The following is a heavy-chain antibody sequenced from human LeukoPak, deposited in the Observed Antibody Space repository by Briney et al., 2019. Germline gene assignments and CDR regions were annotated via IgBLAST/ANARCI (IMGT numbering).Heavy chain of an antibody. D-gene: IGHD7-27*01. J-gene: IGHJ4*02. V-gene: IGHV1-2*06. CDR2: LNPNNGYT. CDR1: GYTFIDYF. Sequence: ASVKVSCKTSGYTFIDYFIHWVRQAPGQGLEWMGRLNPNNGYTFYTEEFQGRVTMTSDTSISTAYMELTSLTSDDTALYYCARDLSSTANWEFDYWGQGTLVTVSS. CDR3: ARDLSSTANWEFDY.